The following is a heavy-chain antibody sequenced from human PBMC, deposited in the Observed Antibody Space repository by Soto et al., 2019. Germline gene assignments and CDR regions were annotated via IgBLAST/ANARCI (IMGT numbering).Heavy chain of an antibody. J-gene: IGHJ4*02. CDR2: ISGSGGST. CDR1: GFTFSSYA. Sequence: EVQLLESGGGLVQPGGSLRLSCAASGFTFSSYAMSWVRQAPGKGLEWVSAISGSGGSTYYADSVKGRFTISRDNSKNTLYQRMNSLCAEYTAVYYCAKSEWGLLPFDYWGQGTLVTVSS. D-gene: IGHD1-26*01. V-gene: IGHV3-23*01. CDR3: AKSEWGLLPFDY.